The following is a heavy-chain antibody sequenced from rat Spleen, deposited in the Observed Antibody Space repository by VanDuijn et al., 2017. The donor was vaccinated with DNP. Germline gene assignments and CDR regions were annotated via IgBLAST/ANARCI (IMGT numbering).Heavy chain of an antibody. CDR3: ARWVWYFDY. CDR1: GYSITSNY. J-gene: IGHJ2*01. V-gene: IGHV3-1*01. Sequence: EVQLQESGPGLVKPSQSLSLTCSVTGYSITSNYWGWVRKFPGNKLEYIGHISFSGGTNYNPSLKSKISITRDTSKNQFFLHLNSVTTEDTATYYCARWVWYFDYWGQGVMVTVSS. CDR2: ISFSGGT.